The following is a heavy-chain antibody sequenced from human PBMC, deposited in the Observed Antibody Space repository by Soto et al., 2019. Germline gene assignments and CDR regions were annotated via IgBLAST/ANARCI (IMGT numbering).Heavy chain of an antibody. D-gene: IGHD2-21*02. V-gene: IGHV1-3*01. J-gene: IGHJ6*02. CDR2: INGNNGDT. CDR3: ARSPRVTPYYYYGLDV. CDR1: GYTFSNYA. Sequence: QVRLVQSGAEVRKPGASVKISCKASGYTFSNYALHWVRQAPGQRPEWMGWINGNNGDTKYAPKLQGRVTISSDTSATTGDMEMAGLISEDTAVYFCARSPRVTPYYYYGLDVWGQGTTVTVSS.